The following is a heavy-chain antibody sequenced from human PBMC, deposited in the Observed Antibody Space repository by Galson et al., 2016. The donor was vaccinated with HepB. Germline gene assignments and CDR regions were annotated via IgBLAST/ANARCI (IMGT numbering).Heavy chain of an antibody. CDR3: AREPVRLEDLLTGPPKNPDY. J-gene: IGHJ4*02. CDR1: GFTFRRYA. D-gene: IGHD3-9*01. Sequence: SLRLSCAASGFTFRRYAMNWVRQAPGKGLEWVSYISSSGPTIYYADSVKGRFTISRDNAKNSLYLQMNSLRAEDTAVYYRAREPVRLEDLLTGPPKNPDYWGQGTLVTVSS. V-gene: IGHV3-48*03. CDR2: ISSSGPTI.